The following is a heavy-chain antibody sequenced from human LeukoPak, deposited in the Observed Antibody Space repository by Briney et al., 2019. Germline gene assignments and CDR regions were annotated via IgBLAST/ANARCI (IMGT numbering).Heavy chain of an antibody. V-gene: IGHV4-34*01. CDR2: INHSGST. D-gene: IGHD3-10*01. CDR3: ARGRYYYGSGSYYNPWYFDY. J-gene: IGHJ4*02. Sequence: SETLSLTCAVYGGSFSGYYWSWIRQPPGKGLEWIGEINHSGSTNYNPSLKSRVTISVDTSKNQFSLKLSSVTAADTAVYYCARGRYYYGSGSYYNPWYFDYWGQGTLVTVSS. CDR1: GGSFSGYY.